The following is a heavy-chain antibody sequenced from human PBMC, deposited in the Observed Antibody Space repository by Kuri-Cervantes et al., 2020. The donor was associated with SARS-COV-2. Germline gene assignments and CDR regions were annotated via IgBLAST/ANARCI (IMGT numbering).Heavy chain of an antibody. D-gene: IGHD2-15*01. J-gene: IGHJ4*02. Sequence: SETLSLTCAVYGGSFSDYYWSWVRQPPGKGLEWIGYIYYSGSTNYNPSLKSRVTISVDTSKNQFSLKLSSVTAADTAVYYCARERGRDCSGGSCYFDYWGQGTLVTVSS. CDR2: IYYSGST. V-gene: IGHV4-59*01. CDR3: ARERGRDCSGGSCYFDY. CDR1: GGSFSDYY.